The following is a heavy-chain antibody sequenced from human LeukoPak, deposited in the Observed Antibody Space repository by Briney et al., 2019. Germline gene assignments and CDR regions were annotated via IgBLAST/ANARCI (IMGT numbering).Heavy chain of an antibody. CDR1: GGSISSSSYY. V-gene: IGHV4-39*07. CDR3: ARDISSHGDYFDY. J-gene: IGHJ4*02. Sequence: SETLSLTCTVSGGSISSSSYYWGWIRQPPGKGLEWIGSIYYSGSTYYNPSLKSRVTISVDTSKNQFSLKLSSVTAADTAVYYCARDISSHGDYFDYWGQGTLVTVSS. CDR2: IYYSGST. D-gene: IGHD6-6*01.